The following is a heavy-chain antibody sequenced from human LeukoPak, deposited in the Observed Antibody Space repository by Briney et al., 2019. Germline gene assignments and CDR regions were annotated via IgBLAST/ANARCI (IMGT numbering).Heavy chain of an antibody. V-gene: IGHV3-23*01. Sequence: GGSLRLSCAASGLTFGPYAMSWVRQVPGKGLEWVSAISGSGGSTYYADSVKGRFTISRDNSKNTLYLQMNNLRAVDTAVYYCASGASGDFIFDYWGQGTLVTVSS. CDR1: GLTFGPYA. CDR2: ISGSGGST. CDR3: ASGASGDFIFDY. D-gene: IGHD2-21*01. J-gene: IGHJ4*02.